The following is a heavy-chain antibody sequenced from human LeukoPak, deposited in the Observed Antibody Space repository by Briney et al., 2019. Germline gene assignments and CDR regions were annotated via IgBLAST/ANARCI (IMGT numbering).Heavy chain of an antibody. V-gene: IGHV5-10-1*01. CDR2: INPSDSYT. J-gene: IGHJ4*02. CDR3: ARLKYYGSGSYYFAY. Sequence: GESLNISCKGSGYSFTNYWITWVRQMPGKGLEWMGRINPSDSYTTYSPSFQGHVTISADRSISAAYLQWSSLKASDTAMYYCARLKYYGSGSYYFAYWGQGTLVTVSS. CDR1: GYSFTNYW. D-gene: IGHD3-10*01.